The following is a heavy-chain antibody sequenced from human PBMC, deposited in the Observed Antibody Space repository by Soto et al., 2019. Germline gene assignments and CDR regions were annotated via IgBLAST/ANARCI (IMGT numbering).Heavy chain of an antibody. CDR3: ARDLSATGAFDI. CDR2: IYNIGGT. J-gene: IGHJ3*02. D-gene: IGHD5-12*01. V-gene: IGHV4-59*01. CDR1: GGSISDYH. Sequence: SETLSLTCTVSGGSISDYHWSWIRQPPGKGLEWIGYIYNIGGTIYNPSFNSRVTISVDTSKNHFSLNLSSVTAADTAVYYCARDLSATGAFDIWGQGTMVTVSS.